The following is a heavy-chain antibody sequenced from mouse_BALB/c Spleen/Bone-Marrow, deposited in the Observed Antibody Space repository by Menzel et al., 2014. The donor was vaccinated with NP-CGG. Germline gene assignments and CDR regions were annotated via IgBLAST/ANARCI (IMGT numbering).Heavy chain of an antibody. D-gene: IGHD2-13*01. CDR2: INPSNGGT. Sequence: QVQLQQSGAELVKPGASVKLSCKASGYTFTSYYMYWVKQRPGQGLEWIGEINPSNGGTNFKEKFKSKATLTVDKSSSTAYMQRSSLTSEDSAVYYCTREGDSPFAYWGQGTLVTVSA. CDR3: TREGDSPFAY. V-gene: IGHV1S81*02. CDR1: GYTFTSYY. J-gene: IGHJ3*01.